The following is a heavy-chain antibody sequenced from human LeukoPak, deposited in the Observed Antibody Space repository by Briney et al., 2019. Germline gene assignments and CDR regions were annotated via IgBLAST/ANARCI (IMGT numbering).Heavy chain of an antibody. V-gene: IGHV3-48*03. CDR2: ISSSGSTI. CDR1: GFTLSSYE. J-gene: IGHJ3*02. D-gene: IGHD2-2*01. CDR3: ARGVKGYCSSTSCPGAFDI. Sequence: GGSLRLSCAASGFTLSSYEMNWVRQAPGKGLEWVSYISSSGSTIYYADSVKGRFTISRDNAKNSLYLQMNSLRAEDTAVYYCARGVKGYCSSTSCPGAFDIWGQGTMVTVSS.